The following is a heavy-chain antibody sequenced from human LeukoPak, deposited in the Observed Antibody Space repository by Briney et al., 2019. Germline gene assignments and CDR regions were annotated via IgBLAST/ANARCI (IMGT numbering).Heavy chain of an antibody. CDR3: AKDNGLRGGVGTIDHAFDI. J-gene: IGHJ3*02. Sequence: PGGSLRLSCAASGFTFSSYAMSWVRQAPGKGLEWVSAISGSGGSTYYADSVKGRFTISRDNSKNTLYLQMNSLRAEDTAVYYCAKDNGLRGGVGTIDHAFDIWGQGTMVTVSS. D-gene: IGHD3-16*01. CDR1: GFTFSSYA. V-gene: IGHV3-23*01. CDR2: ISGSGGST.